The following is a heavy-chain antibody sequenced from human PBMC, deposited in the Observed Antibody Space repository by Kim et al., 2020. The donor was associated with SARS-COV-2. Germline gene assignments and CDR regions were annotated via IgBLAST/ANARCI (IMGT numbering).Heavy chain of an antibody. V-gene: IGHV3-7*01. Sequence: GGSLRVSCEVSGFTFKKYWMTWLRQAPGKGLEWVANIDEDGNEKYYEDSVKGRFTISRDNAKSVLYLQMKGLRGEDTAVYHCARGGNRFYWGQGTLVTVSS. CDR2: IDEDGNEK. CDR3: ARGGNRFY. J-gene: IGHJ4*02. D-gene: IGHD1-26*01. CDR1: GFTFKKYW.